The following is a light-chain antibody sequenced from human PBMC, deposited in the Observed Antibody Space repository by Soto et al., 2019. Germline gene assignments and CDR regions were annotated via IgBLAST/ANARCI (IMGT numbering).Light chain of an antibody. CDR2: GAS. J-gene: IGKJ1*01. Sequence: EIALTQSPGTLSLSPGERATLSCRASQSVSSSYLAWYQQKPGQAPRLLIYGASSRATGIPDRFSGSGSGTDFTLTISRLEPEDFAVYYCQQYGSSPHWTFGQGTKVDSK. CDR1: QSVSSSY. CDR3: QQYGSSPHWT. V-gene: IGKV3-20*01.